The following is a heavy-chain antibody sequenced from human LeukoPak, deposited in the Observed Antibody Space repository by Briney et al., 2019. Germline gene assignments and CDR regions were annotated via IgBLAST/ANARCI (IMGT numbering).Heavy chain of an antibody. Sequence: PSETLSLTCTVSGGSISSYYWSWIRQPPGKGLEWIGYIYYSGSTYYNPSLKSRVTISVDTSKNQFSLKLSSVTAADTAVYYCARLLSGSYYRDYWGQGTLVTVSS. D-gene: IGHD3-10*01. CDR3: ARLLSGSYYRDY. J-gene: IGHJ4*02. CDR1: GGSISSYY. V-gene: IGHV4-59*08. CDR2: IYYSGST.